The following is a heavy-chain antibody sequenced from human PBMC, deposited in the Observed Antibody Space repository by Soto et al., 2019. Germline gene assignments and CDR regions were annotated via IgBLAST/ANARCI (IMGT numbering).Heavy chain of an antibody. Sequence: QVQLVQSGAEVKKPGSSVKVSCKASGGTFSSYTISWVRQAPGQGLEWMGRIIPILGIANYAQKFQGRVTITADKSTSTADMELSRRRSEATAVYYCARGLGDGSNNNWFDPWGQGTLVTVSS. J-gene: IGHJ5*02. CDR2: IIPILGIA. CDR1: GGTFSSYT. CDR3: ARGLGDGSNNNWFDP. D-gene: IGHD2-2*01. V-gene: IGHV1-69*02.